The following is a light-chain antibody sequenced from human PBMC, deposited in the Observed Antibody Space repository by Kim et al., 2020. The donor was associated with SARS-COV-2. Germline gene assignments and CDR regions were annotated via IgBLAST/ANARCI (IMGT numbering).Light chain of an antibody. CDR3: QYCSPWPPMYT. Sequence: PGKRANLPHSARQCYDTYLPKCQQKRGHTRRLPIHVAYNSATGIPAMFSGSGSGTDFTLTISSLEREDFAVYYCQYCSPWPPMYTFGQGTKLEI. CDR2: VAY. CDR1: QCYDTY. J-gene: IGKJ2*01. V-gene: IGKV3-11*01.